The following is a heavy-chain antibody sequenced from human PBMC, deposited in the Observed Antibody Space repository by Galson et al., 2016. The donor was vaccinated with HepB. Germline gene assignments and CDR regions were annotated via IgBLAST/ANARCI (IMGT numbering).Heavy chain of an antibody. CDR3: ARDLSYYYGMDV. Sequence: SLRLSCAASGFTFGSYGMHWVRQAPGKGLEWVAVIWYDGSNKYYADSVKGRFTISRDNSKNTLYLQMNSLRAEDTAVYYCARDLSYYYGMDVWGQGTTVTVSS. J-gene: IGHJ6*02. CDR2: IWYDGSNK. CDR1: GFTFGSYG. V-gene: IGHV3-33*01.